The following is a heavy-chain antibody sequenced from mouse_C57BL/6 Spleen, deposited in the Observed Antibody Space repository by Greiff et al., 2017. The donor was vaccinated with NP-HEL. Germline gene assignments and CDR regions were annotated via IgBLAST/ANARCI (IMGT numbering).Heavy chain of an antibody. CDR1: GYTFTSYW. CDR3: ARYSNYGGDY. V-gene: IGHV1-59*01. Sequence: QVQLQQPGAELVRPGTSVKLSCKASGYTFTSYWMHWVKQRPGQGLEWIGVIDPSDSYTNYNQKFKGKATLTVDTSSSTAYMQLSSLTSEDSAVYYCARYSNYGGDYWGQGTSVTVSS. CDR2: IDPSDSYT. D-gene: IGHD2-5*01. J-gene: IGHJ4*01.